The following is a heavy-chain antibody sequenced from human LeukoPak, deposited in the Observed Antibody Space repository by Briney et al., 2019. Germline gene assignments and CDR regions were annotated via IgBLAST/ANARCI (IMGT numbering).Heavy chain of an antibody. J-gene: IGHJ6*03. D-gene: IGHD2-8*02. CDR3: ARAGGSGVYMDV. CDR2: TNPNSGGT. Sequence: ASVKVSCKASGYTFTGYYMHWVRQAPGQGLEWMGWTNPNSGGTNYAQKLPGRVTMTRDTSISTAYMELSRLRSDDTAVYYCARAGGSGVYMDVWGKGTTVTVSS. CDR1: GYTFTGYY. V-gene: IGHV1-2*02.